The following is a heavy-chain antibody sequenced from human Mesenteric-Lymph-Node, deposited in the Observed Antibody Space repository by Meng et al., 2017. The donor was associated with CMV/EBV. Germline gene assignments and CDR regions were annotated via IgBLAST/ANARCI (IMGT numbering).Heavy chain of an antibody. Sequence: GESLKISCAASGYLFSTYDMCWVRQAPGKGLEWVAVISFDGSNKYYADSVKGRFTISRDDSKNTLVSLQMNSLTAEDTGLYYCASYPDWPHYGLDVWGQGTTVTVSS. J-gene: IGHJ6*02. CDR2: ISFDGSNK. CDR3: ASYPDWPHYGLDV. V-gene: IGHV3-30-3*01. CDR1: GYLFSTYD. D-gene: IGHD3-9*01.